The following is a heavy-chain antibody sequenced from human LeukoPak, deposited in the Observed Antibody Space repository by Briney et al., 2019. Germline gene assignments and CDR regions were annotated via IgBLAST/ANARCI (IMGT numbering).Heavy chain of an antibody. V-gene: IGHV1-69*13. CDR2: IIPIFGTA. Sequence: SVKVSCKASGGTFSSYAISWVRQAPGQGLEWMGGIIPIFGTASYAQKFQGRVTITAAESTSTAYMELSSLRSEDTAVYYCARDPSYGDYEYYFDYWGQGTLVTVSS. CDR3: ARDPSYGDYEYYFDY. D-gene: IGHD4-17*01. CDR1: GGTFSSYA. J-gene: IGHJ4*02.